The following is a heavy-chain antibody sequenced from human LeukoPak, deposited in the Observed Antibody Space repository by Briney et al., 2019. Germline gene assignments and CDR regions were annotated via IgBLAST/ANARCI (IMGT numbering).Heavy chain of an antibody. Sequence: ASVKVSCKASGYTFTSYYMHWVRQAPGQGLEGMGIINPSGGSTSYAQKFQGRVTMTRDMSTSTVYMELSSLRSEDTAVYYCARETVAGTLPFDYWGQGTLVTVSS. CDR3: ARETVAGTLPFDY. V-gene: IGHV1-46*01. D-gene: IGHD6-19*01. CDR2: INPSGGST. CDR1: GYTFTSYY. J-gene: IGHJ4*02.